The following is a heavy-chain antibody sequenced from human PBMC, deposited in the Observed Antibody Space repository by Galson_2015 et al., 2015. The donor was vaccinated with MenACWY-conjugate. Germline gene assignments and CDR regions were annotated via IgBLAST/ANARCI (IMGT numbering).Heavy chain of an antibody. CDR3: AKDPGGNSEWYFDL. Sequence: SLRLSCAASGFTFSSYGMHWVRQAPGKGLEWVAVISYDGSNKYYADSVKGRFTISRDNSKNTLYLQMNSLRAEDTAVYYCAKDPGGNSEWYFDLWGHGTLVTVSS. CDR2: ISYDGSNK. CDR1: GFTFSSYG. J-gene: IGHJ2*01. D-gene: IGHD4-23*01. V-gene: IGHV3-30*18.